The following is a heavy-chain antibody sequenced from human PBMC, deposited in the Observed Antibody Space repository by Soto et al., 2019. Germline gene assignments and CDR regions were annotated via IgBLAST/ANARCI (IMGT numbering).Heavy chain of an antibody. V-gene: IGHV3-33*01. Sequence: QPGGSLRLSCAASGFTFSSYGMHWVRQAPGKGLEWVAVIWYDGSNKYYADSVKGRFTISRDNSKNTLYLQMNSLRAEDTAVYYCARGREYYDILTGYSYWGQGTLVTVSS. CDR1: GFTFSSYG. D-gene: IGHD3-9*01. CDR3: ARGREYYDILTGYSY. J-gene: IGHJ4*02. CDR2: IWYDGSNK.